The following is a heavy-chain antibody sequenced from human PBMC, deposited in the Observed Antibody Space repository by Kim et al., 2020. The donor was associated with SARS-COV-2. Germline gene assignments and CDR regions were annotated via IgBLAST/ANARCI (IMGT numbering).Heavy chain of an antibody. CDR1: GFTFSNYS. CDR3: SKSMVASVTGTFDY. CDR2: ISSSSSYI. V-gene: IGHV3-21*01. D-gene: IGHD6-19*01. J-gene: IGHJ4*02. Sequence: GGSLRLSCAASGFTFSNYSMNWVRQAPGKGLEWVSSISSSSSYIYYADSVKGRFTISRDNAENSLYLQMNSLRAEDTAVYYCSKSMVASVTGTFDYWGQGTLVTVSS.